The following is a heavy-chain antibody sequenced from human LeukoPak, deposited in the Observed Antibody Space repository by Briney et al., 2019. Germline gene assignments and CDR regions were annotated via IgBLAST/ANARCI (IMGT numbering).Heavy chain of an antibody. V-gene: IGHV4-59*08. J-gene: IGHJ3*02. Sequence: SETLSLTCTVSGGSISSCYWSWIRQPPGKGLEWIGYIYYSGSTNYNPSLKSRVTISEDTSKNQFSLKLSSVTAADTAVYYCARLQSIAAAAYDAFDIWGQGTMVTVSS. CDR2: IYYSGST. D-gene: IGHD6-13*01. CDR1: GGSISSCY. CDR3: ARLQSIAAAAYDAFDI.